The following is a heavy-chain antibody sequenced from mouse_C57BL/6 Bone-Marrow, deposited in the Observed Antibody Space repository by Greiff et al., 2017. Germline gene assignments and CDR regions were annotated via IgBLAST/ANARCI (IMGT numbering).Heavy chain of an antibody. Sequence: VQLQQSGPELVKPGASVKIPCKASGYTFTDYNMDWVKQSHGKSLEWIGDINPNNGGTIYNQKFKGKATLTVDKSSSTAYMELRSLTSEDTAVYYCAREGGSSPHWYFDVWGTGTTVTVSS. CDR2: INPNNGGT. J-gene: IGHJ1*03. CDR3: AREGGSSPHWYFDV. CDR1: GYTFTDYN. D-gene: IGHD1-1*01. V-gene: IGHV1-18*01.